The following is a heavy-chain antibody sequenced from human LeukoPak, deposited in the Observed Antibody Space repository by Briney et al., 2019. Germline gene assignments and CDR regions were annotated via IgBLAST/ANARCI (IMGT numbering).Heavy chain of an antibody. Sequence: AGGSLRLSCVVSGFNFRTYSMDWVRQAPGKGLQWVSYISAEGATIYYAEDVRGRFTISRDDAKNSLYLDMSNLRVDDTAVYYCARDRVGTKGDYWGQGTLVTVS. V-gene: IGHV3-48*01. CDR3: ARDRVGTKGDY. CDR2: ISAEGATI. D-gene: IGHD1-26*01. CDR1: GFNFRTYS. J-gene: IGHJ4*02.